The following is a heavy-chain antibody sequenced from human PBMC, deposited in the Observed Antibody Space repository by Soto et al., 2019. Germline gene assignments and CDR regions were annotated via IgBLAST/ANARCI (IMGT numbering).Heavy chain of an antibody. CDR2: FDPEDGET. D-gene: IGHD3-10*01. Sequence: ASVKVSCKVSGYTLTELSMHWVRQAPGKGLEWMGGFDPEDGETIYAQKFQGRVTMTEDTSTDTAYMELSSLRSEDTAVYYCPVWYGGHYYYYYYGMDVWGQGTTVTVSS. CDR1: GYTLTELS. J-gene: IGHJ6*02. CDR3: PVWYGGHYYYYYYGMDV. V-gene: IGHV1-24*01.